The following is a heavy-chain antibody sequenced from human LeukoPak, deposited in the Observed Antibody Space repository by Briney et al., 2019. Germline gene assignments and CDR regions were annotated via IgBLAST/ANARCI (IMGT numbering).Heavy chain of an antibody. CDR1: GFTFSSYA. CDR2: ISYDGSNK. J-gene: IGHJ4*02. Sequence: PGRSLRLSCAASGFTFSSYAMHWVRQAPGKGLEWVAVISYDGSNKYYADSVKGRSTISRDNSKNTLYLQVNSLRAEDTAVYYCTRAEYGANADYWGQGTLVTVSS. V-gene: IGHV3-30*04. D-gene: IGHD4-17*01. CDR3: TRAEYGANADY.